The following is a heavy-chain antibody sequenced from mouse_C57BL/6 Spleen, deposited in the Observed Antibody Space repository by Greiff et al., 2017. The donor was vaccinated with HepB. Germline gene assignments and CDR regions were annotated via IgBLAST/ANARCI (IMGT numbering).Heavy chain of an antibody. CDR1: GYAFSSSW. Sequence: VKLQESGPELVKPGASVKISCKASGYAFSSSWMNWVKQRPGKGLEWIGRIYPGDGDTNYNGKFKGKATLTADKSSSTAYMQLSSLTSEDSAVYFCARRDYGSFYYAMDYWGQGTSVTVSS. CDR3: ARRDYGSFYYAMDY. V-gene: IGHV1-82*01. D-gene: IGHD1-1*01. CDR2: IYPGDGDT. J-gene: IGHJ4*01.